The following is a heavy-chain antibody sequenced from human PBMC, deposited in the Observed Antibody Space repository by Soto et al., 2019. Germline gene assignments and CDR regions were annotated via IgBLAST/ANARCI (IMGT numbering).Heavy chain of an antibody. CDR2: IYSGGST. CDR3: ARGYCSCGSCYWDAFDI. CDR1: GFTVSSNY. V-gene: IGHV3-53*04. J-gene: IGHJ3*02. Sequence: EVQLVESGGGLVQPGGSLRLSCAASGFTVSSNYMSWVRQAPGKGLEWVSVIYSGGSTYYADSVKGRFTISRHNSKNTLYLQMNSLRAEDTAVYYCARGYCSCGSCYWDAFDIWGQGKMVTVSS. D-gene: IGHD2-15*01.